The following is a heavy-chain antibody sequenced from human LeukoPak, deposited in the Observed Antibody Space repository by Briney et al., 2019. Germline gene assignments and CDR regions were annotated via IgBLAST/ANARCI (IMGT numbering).Heavy chain of an antibody. J-gene: IGHJ4*02. CDR3: ARNDSSGYFDY. D-gene: IGHD3-22*01. Sequence: SETLSLTCAVSDYSISSGNYWGWIRQPPGKGLEWIGSVYHSGSTHYSPSLKSRVTISVDPSKNQFSLKLRSVTAADTAVYYCARNDSSGYFDYWGQGTLVTVSS. CDR1: DYSISSGNY. CDR2: VYHSGST. V-gene: IGHV4-38-2*01.